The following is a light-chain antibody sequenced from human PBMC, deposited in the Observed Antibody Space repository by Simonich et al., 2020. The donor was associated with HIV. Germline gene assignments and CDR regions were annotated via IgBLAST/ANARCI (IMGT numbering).Light chain of an antibody. CDR2: DVR. J-gene: IGLJ2*01. CDR1: SSDVGGYNY. CDR3: SSYTSSSTVV. Sequence: QSALTQPAYVSGSPGQSITISCTGTSSDVGGYNYVYWYQQNPGKAPKLMIYDVRKRPSGVSNRFSGSKSGNTASLTISGLQAEDEADYYCSSYTSSSTVVFGGGTKLTVL. V-gene: IGLV2-14*01.